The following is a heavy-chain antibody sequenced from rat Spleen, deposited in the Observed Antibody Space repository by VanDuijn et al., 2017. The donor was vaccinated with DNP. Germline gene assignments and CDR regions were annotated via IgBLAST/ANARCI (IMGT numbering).Heavy chain of an antibody. D-gene: IGHD4-3*01. CDR3: VRSGGAGGDY. J-gene: IGHJ2*01. CDR2: MQSGGGT. CDR1: GFSLTNYH. V-gene: IGHV2-27*01. Sequence: QVQLKESGPGLVQPSQTLSLTCTVSGFSLTNYHVHWVRQPPGKGLEWMGRMQSGGGTEYNSALKSRLSISRDTSKSQVFLKMNTVQTEDTAMYFCVRSGGAGGDYWGQGVMVTVSP.